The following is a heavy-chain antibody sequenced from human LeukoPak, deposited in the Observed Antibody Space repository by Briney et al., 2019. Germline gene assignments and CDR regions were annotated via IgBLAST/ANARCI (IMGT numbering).Heavy chain of an antibody. V-gene: IGHV4-30-4*02. J-gene: IGHJ3*02. Sequence: SDTLSLTCTVSGGSISSGDYYWIWIRQPPGKGLECIGYIYYSGSTYYNPSLKSRVTISVDTSKNQFSLKLSSVTAADTAVYYCAREKAGGYDSRRTFDIWGQGTMVTVSS. CDR2: IYYSGST. CDR1: GGSISSGDYY. D-gene: IGHD3-22*01. CDR3: AREKAGGYDSRRTFDI.